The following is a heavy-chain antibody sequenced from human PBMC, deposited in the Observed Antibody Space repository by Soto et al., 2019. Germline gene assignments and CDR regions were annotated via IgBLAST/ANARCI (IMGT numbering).Heavy chain of an antibody. CDR3: ASFIGTYFRAFDY. CDR1: AYIFTSYW. D-gene: IGHD1-26*01. V-gene: IGHV5-51*01. Sequence: GESLKISCKASAYIFTSYWIGWVRQMPGKGLEWMGVVYPGDSDTRYSPSFEGQVTISADKSISTAYLQWSSLKASDTAMYYCASFIGTYFRAFDYWGQGTLVTVSS. J-gene: IGHJ4*02. CDR2: VYPGDSDT.